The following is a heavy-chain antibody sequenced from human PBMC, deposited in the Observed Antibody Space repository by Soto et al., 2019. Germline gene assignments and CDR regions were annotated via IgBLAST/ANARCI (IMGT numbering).Heavy chain of an antibody. CDR3: ARGKVAAGIRCFDP. V-gene: IGHV4-39*01. D-gene: IGHD6-13*01. Sequence: QLQLQESGPGLVKPSETLSLTCTVSGGSISSTSYYWGWIRQPPGKGLEWIGNIFYTGSTYYNPSLKSRVTISVDTSKSQLSLKLSAVTAADTAVYYCARGKVAAGIRCFDPWGQGTLVTVSS. CDR1: GGSISSTSYY. CDR2: IFYTGST. J-gene: IGHJ5*02.